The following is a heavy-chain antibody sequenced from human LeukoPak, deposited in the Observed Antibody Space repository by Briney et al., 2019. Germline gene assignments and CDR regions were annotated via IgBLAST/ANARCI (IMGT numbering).Heavy chain of an antibody. V-gene: IGHV3-30*19. J-gene: IGHJ4*02. CDR3: ARDQGDSSGYSSFDY. Sequence: GGSLRLSCAASGFTFSSYGMHWVRQAPGKGLEWVAVISYDGSNKYYADSVKGRFTISRDNSKNTLYLQMNSLRAEDTAVYYCARDQGDSSGYSSFDYWGQGTLVTVSS. CDR2: ISYDGSNK. CDR1: GFTFSSYG. D-gene: IGHD3-22*01.